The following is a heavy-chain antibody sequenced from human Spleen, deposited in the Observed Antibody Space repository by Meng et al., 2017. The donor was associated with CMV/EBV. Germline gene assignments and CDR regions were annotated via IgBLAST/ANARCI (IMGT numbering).Heavy chain of an antibody. J-gene: IGHJ4*02. V-gene: IGHV3-30*02. CDR1: GFTFSGYG. CDR2: IQYDGSKK. CDR3: AKGDGSSWYILDS. D-gene: IGHD6-13*01. Sequence: GESLKISCAASGFTFSGYGMHWVRQAPGKGLEWVAFIQYDGSKKYYTDSVKGRFTISRDNSKNTLYLQMNSLRAEDTAVYYCAKGDGSSWYILDSWGQGTLVTVSS.